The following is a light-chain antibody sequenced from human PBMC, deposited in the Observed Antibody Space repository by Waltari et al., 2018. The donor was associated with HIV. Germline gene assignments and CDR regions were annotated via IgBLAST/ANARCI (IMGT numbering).Light chain of an antibody. CDR2: VAS. CDR3: QQSYSTPYT. Sequence: DIQMTQSPSSLSASVGDRVTITCRASQSIDSYLNWYQQKPGKAPKLLIYVASSLQSGVPSRFGGSGSGTEFTLTISSLQPEDVATYYCQQSYSTPYTFGQGTKLEIK. V-gene: IGKV1-39*01. CDR1: QSIDSY. J-gene: IGKJ2*01.